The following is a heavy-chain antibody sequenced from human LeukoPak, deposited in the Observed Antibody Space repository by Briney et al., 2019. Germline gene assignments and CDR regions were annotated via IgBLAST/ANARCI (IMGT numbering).Heavy chain of an antibody. CDR2: IYTSGST. CDR3: ARASPTTNKGAYGWFDP. D-gene: IGHD1-14*01. J-gene: IGHJ5*02. Sequence: PSETLPLTCTVSGVSISGYYWSWIRQPAGKGLEWIGRIYTSGSTNYNPSLKSRVTMSVDTSKNQFSLKLSSVTAADTAVYYCARASPTTNKGAYGWFDPWGQGTLVTVSS. V-gene: IGHV4-4*07. CDR1: GVSISGYY.